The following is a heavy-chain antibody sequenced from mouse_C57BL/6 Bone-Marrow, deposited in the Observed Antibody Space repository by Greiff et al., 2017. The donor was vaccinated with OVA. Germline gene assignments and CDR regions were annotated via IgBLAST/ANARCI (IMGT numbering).Heavy chain of an antibody. V-gene: IGHV1-26*01. J-gene: IGHJ4*01. CDR2: INPNNGGT. CDR1: GYTFTDYY. D-gene: IGHD2-3*01. Sequence: VQLQQSGPELVKPGASVKISCKASGYTFTDYYMNWVKQSHGKSLEWIGDINPNNGGTSYNQKFKGKATLTVDKSSSTAYMELSSLTSEYSAVYYCARWLLRGWAMDYWGQGTSVTVSS. CDR3: ARWLLRGWAMDY.